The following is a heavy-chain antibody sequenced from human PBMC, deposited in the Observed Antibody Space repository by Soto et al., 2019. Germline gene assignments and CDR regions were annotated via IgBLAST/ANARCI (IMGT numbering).Heavy chain of an antibody. CDR3: ARVRQTGMAFDY. V-gene: IGHV4-31*03. Sequence: PSETLSLTCTVSGGSISSGGYYWSWFRQHPGKSLEWIGYIYYSGSTYYNPSLKSRVTISVDTSKNQFSLKLSSVTAADTAVYYCARVRQTGMAFDYWGQGTLVTVSS. J-gene: IGHJ4*01. CDR1: GGSISSGGYY. CDR2: IYYSGST. D-gene: IGHD1-1*01.